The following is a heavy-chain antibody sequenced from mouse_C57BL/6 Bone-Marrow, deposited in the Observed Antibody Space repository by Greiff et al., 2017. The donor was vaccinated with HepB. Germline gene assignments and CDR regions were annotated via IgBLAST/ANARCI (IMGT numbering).Heavy chain of an antibody. Sequence: EVQLQQSGAELVRPGASVKLSCTASGFNIKDDYMHWVKQRPEQGLEWIGWIDPENGDTEYASKFQGKATITADTSSNTAYLQLSSLTSEDTAVYYCTGKGDYFDYWGQGTTLTVSS. CDR1: GFNIKDDY. CDR3: TGKGDYFDY. J-gene: IGHJ2*01. V-gene: IGHV14-4*01. CDR2: IDPENGDT. D-gene: IGHD1-3*01.